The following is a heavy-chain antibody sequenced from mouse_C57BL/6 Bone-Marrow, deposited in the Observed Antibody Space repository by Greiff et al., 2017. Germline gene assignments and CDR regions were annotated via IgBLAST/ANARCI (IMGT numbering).Heavy chain of an antibody. CDR3: ARGTTVRWYFDV. D-gene: IGHD1-1*01. J-gene: IGHJ1*03. Sequence: QVQLQQSGAELVRPGTSVKVSCKASGYAFTNYLIEWVKQRPGQGLEWIGVINPGSGGTNYNETFKGKATLTADKSSSTAYMQLSSLASEDSAVYFCARGTTVRWYFDVWGTGTTVTVSS. V-gene: IGHV1-54*01. CDR2: INPGSGGT. CDR1: GYAFTNYL.